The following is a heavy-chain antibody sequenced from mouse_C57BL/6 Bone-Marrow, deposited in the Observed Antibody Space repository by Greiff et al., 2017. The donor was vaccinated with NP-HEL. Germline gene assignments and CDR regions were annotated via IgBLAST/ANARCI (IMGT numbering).Heavy chain of an antibody. CDR1: GFNIKDYY. CDR3: TTLYGSSYGY. CDR2: IDPEDGDT. V-gene: IGHV14-1*01. D-gene: IGHD1-1*01. Sequence: VQLQQSGAELVRPGASVKLSCTASGFNIKDYYMHWVKQRPEQGLEWIGRIDPEDGDTEYAPKFQGKANMTADTASNTAYLQLSSLTSEDTAVYYCTTLYGSSYGYWGQGTTLTVSS. J-gene: IGHJ2*01.